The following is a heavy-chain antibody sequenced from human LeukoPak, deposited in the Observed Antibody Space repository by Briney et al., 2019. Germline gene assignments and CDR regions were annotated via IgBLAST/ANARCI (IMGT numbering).Heavy chain of an antibody. CDR3: ARLTVTTNFDY. V-gene: IGHV4-59*01. Sequence: PSETLSLTCTVSGGSISTDYWSWIRQPPGKGLEWIGYIYYSGSTNYNPSLKSRVTISLDTSKNQFSLKLSSVTAADTAVYYCARLTVTTNFDYWGQGTLVTVSS. CDR1: GGSISTDY. J-gene: IGHJ4*02. CDR2: IYYSGST. D-gene: IGHD4-11*01.